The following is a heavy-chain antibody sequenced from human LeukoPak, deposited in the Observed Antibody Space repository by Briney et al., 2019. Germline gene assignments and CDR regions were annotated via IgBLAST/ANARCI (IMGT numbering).Heavy chain of an antibody. CDR1: GFTFGSYA. V-gene: IGHV3-23*01. J-gene: IGHJ6*03. CDR2: FSGSGGTT. D-gene: IGHD2-8*01. Sequence: PGGSLRLSCAASGFTFGSYAMNWVRQAPGRGLEWVSGFSGSGGTTYYADSVKGRFTISRDNSKNTLYLQMNSLRVEDTAVYYCANGNRCTSPNCLGYYYFYMDVWGKGTTVTVSS. CDR3: ANGNRCTSPNCLGYYYFYMDV.